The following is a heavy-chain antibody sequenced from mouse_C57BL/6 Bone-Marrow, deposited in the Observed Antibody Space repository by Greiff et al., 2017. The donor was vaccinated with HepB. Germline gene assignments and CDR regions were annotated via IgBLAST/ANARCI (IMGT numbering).Heavy chain of an antibody. CDR3: ARDTTVVNYAIDY. CDR2: INPSSGYT. V-gene: IGHV1-7*01. J-gene: IGHJ4*01. D-gene: IGHD1-1*01. Sequence: QVQLQQSGAELAKPGASVKLSCKASGYTFTSYWMHWVKQRPGQGLEWIGYINPSSGYTKYNQKFKDKATLTADKSSSTAYMQLSSLTYEDSAVYYCARDTTVVNYAIDYWGQGTSVTVSS. CDR1: GYTFTSYW.